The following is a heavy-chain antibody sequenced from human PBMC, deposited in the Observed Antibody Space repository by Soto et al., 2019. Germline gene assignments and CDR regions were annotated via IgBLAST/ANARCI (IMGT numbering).Heavy chain of an antibody. CDR2: IYHSGST. Sequence: QLQLQESGSGLVKPSQTLSLTCAVSGGSISSGGYSWSWIRQPPVKGLEWIGYIYHSGSTYYNPSLESRVTISIDRSKNQLSLKLSSVTAADTAVYYCAREGRDPPSFDYWGQGTLVTVSS. V-gene: IGHV4-30-2*01. J-gene: IGHJ4*02. CDR1: GGSISSGGYS. D-gene: IGHD2-21*02. CDR3: AREGRDPPSFDY.